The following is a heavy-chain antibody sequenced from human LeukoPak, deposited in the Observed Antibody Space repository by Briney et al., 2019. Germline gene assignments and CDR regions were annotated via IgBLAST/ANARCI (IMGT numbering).Heavy chain of an antibody. CDR1: GYTFTSYG. CDR3: ARDNEPNCSSTSCYLIDY. CDR2: ISAYNGNT. J-gene: IGHJ4*02. V-gene: IGHV1-18*01. Sequence: ASVKVSCKASGYTFTSYGISWVRQAPGQGLEWMGWISAYNGNTNYAQKLQGRVTMTTDTSTSTAYMELRSLRSDDTAVYYCARDNEPNCSSTSCYLIDYWGQGTLVTVSS. D-gene: IGHD2-2*01.